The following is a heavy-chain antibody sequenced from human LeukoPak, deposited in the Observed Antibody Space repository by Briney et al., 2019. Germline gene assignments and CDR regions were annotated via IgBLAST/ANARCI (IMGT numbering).Heavy chain of an antibody. V-gene: IGHV4-30-2*01. D-gene: IGHD6-6*01. CDR1: GGSISSGGYY. J-gene: IGHJ5*02. Sequence: SETLSLTCTVSGGSISSGGYYWSWIRQPPGKGLEWIGYIYHSGSTYYNPSLKSRVTISVDRSKNQFSLKLSSVTAADTAVYYCARVSTIAARPKNWFDPWGQGTLVTVSS. CDR2: IYHSGST. CDR3: ARVSTIAARPKNWFDP.